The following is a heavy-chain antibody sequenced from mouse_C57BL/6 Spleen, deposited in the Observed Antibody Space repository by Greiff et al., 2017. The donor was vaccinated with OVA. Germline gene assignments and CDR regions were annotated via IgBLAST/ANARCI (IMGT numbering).Heavy chain of an antibody. CDR2: INPNNGGT. Sequence: EVQLQQSGPELAKPGASVKISCKASGYTFTDYYMNWVKQSHGKSLEWIGDINPNNGGTSYNQKFKGKATLTVDKSSSTAYMELRSLTSEDSAVYYCARDHWPWGQGTTLTVSS. D-gene: IGHD4-1*01. J-gene: IGHJ2*01. V-gene: IGHV1-26*01. CDR1: GYTFTDYY. CDR3: ARDHWP.